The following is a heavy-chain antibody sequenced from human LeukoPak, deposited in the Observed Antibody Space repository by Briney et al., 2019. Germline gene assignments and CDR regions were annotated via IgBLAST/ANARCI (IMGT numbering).Heavy chain of an antibody. CDR3: ARGGDSSGYLTLDY. CDR1: GFTFSSYD. Sequence: GGSLRLSCAASGFTFSSYDMHWVRQATGKGLEWVSAIGTAGDTYYPGSVKGRFTISRENAKNSLYLQMNSLRAGDTAVYYCARGGDSSGYLTLDYWGQGTLVTVSS. V-gene: IGHV3-13*01. CDR2: IGTAGDT. D-gene: IGHD3-22*01. J-gene: IGHJ4*02.